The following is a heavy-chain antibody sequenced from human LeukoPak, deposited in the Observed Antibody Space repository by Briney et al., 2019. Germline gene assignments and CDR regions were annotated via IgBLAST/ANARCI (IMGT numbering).Heavy chain of an antibody. Sequence: GGSLRLSCTASGFTFSNYEMDWVRQAPGKGLEWISYITGNSGTRFYADSVKGRFTISRDNAKNSMYLQMSSLRAEDTAVYYCARDTLTYSSSWYDYWGQGTLVTVSS. V-gene: IGHV3-48*03. CDR2: ITGNSGTR. CDR3: ARDTLTYSSSWYDY. CDR1: GFTFSNYE. J-gene: IGHJ4*02. D-gene: IGHD6-13*01.